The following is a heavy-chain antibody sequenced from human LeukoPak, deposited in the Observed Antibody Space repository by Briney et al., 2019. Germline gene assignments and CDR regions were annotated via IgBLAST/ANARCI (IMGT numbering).Heavy chain of an antibody. V-gene: IGHV4-4*07. CDR1: GGSISSYY. CDR3: ASLLYCSSTSCPPGYYYGMDV. Sequence: SETLSLTCTVSGGSISSYYWSWIRRPAGKGLEWIGRIYTSGSTNYNPSLKSRVTMSVDTSKNQFSLKLSPVTAADTAVYYCASLLYCSSTSCPPGYYYGMDVWGQGTTVAVSS. CDR2: IYTSGST. D-gene: IGHD2-2*01. J-gene: IGHJ6*02.